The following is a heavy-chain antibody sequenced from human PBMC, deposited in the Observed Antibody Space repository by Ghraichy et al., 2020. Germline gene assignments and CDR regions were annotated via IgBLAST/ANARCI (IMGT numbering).Heavy chain of an antibody. CDR2: IKQDGSEK. Sequence: LSLTCAASGFTFSSYWMSWVRQAPGKGLEWVANIKQDGSEKYYVDSVKGRFTISRDNAKNSLYLQMNSLRAEDTAVYYCAREGDFWSGYYIAYYYGMDVWGQGTTVTVSS. J-gene: IGHJ6*02. D-gene: IGHD3-3*01. V-gene: IGHV3-7*01. CDR3: AREGDFWSGYYIAYYYGMDV. CDR1: GFTFSSYW.